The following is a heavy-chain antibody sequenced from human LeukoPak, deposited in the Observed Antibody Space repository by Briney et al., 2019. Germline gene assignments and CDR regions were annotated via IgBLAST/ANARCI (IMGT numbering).Heavy chain of an antibody. D-gene: IGHD6-13*01. J-gene: IGHJ4*02. CDR2: INSDGSST. CDR3: ARRGTAGTGDY. CDR1: GFTFSSYW. Sequence: GGSLRLSCAASGFTFSSYWMHWVRQAPGKGLVWVSRINSDGSSTSYADSVKGRLTISRDNAKNTLYLQMNSLRAEDTAVYYCARRGTAGTGDYWGQGTLVTVSS. V-gene: IGHV3-74*01.